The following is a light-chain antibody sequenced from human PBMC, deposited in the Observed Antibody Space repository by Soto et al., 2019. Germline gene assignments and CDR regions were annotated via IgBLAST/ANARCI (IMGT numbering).Light chain of an antibody. CDR2: DVS. CDR3: SSYTSSSTVV. V-gene: IGLV2-14*01. Sequence: QSALTQPASVSGSPGQSITISCTGTSSDVGGYNYVSWYQQHPGKAPKLMIYDVSNRPSGVSNRFSGSKSGNTDSLTISGIQAEDEADYYCSSYTSSSTVVVGGGTKLTVL. J-gene: IGLJ2*01. CDR1: SSDVGGYNY.